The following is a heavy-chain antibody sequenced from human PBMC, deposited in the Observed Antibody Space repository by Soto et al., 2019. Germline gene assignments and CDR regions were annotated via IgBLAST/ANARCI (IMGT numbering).Heavy chain of an antibody. J-gene: IGHJ4*02. CDR1: GFTFTSSA. CDR3: AADRGTYYYDSSGSY. D-gene: IGHD3-22*01. CDR2: IVVGSGNT. V-gene: IGHV1-58*01. Sequence: SVKASCKASGFTFTSSAVQWVRQARGQRLEWIGWIVVGSGNTNYAQKFQERVTITRDMSTSTAYMELSSLRSEDTAVYYCAADRGTYYYDSSGSYWGQGTQVTVSS.